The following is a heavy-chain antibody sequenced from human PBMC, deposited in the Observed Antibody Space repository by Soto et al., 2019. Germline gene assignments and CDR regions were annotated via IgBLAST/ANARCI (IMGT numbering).Heavy chain of an antibody. CDR1: GYTFTSYG. J-gene: IGHJ5*02. Sequence: ASVKVSCKASGYTFTSYGISWVRQAPGQGLEWMGWISAYNGNTNYAQKLQGRVTMTTDTSTDTAYMELSSLRSEDTAVYYCATDLLNWFDPWGQGTLVTVSS. D-gene: IGHD3-3*01. CDR2: ISAYNGNT. CDR3: ATDLLNWFDP. V-gene: IGHV1-18*01.